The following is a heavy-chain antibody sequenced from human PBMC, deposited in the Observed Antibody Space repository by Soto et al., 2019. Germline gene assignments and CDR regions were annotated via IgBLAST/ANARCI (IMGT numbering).Heavy chain of an antibody. V-gene: IGHV3-21*01. Sequence: VGSLRLSCAASGFTFSSYSMNWVRQAPGKGLEWVSSISSSSSYIYYADSVKGRFTISRDNAKNSLYLQMNSLRAEDTAVYYCARAPYYDFWSGYFDYWGQGTLVTVSS. CDR1: GFTFSSYS. J-gene: IGHJ4*02. CDR3: ARAPYYDFWSGYFDY. CDR2: ISSSSSYI. D-gene: IGHD3-3*01.